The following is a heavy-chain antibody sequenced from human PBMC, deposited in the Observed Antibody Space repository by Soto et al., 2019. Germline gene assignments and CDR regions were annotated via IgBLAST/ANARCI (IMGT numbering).Heavy chain of an antibody. Sequence: XSVKVSCKASGYTFTSYYMHWVRQAPGQGLEWMGIINPSGGSTSYAQKFQGRVTMTRDTSTSTVYMELSSLRSEDTAVYYCAREPPPAADYYHGMDVWGQGTTVTVSS. CDR1: GYTFTSYY. J-gene: IGHJ6*02. D-gene: IGHD2-15*01. V-gene: IGHV1-46*01. CDR2: INPSGGST. CDR3: AREPPPAADYYHGMDV.